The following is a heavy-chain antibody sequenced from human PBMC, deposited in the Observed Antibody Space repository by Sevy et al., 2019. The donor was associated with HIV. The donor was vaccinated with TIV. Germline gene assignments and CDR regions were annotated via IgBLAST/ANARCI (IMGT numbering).Heavy chain of an antibody. J-gene: IGHJ4*02. CDR3: AKDDYGDYFFLWY. CDR2: ISGSGGST. Sequence: GGSLRLSCAASGFTFSSYAMSWARQAPGKELEWVSAISGSGGSTYYADSVKGRFTISRDNSKNTLYLQMNSLRAEDTAVYYCAKDDYGDYFFLWYWGQGTLVTVSS. D-gene: IGHD4-17*01. V-gene: IGHV3-23*01. CDR1: GFTFSSYA.